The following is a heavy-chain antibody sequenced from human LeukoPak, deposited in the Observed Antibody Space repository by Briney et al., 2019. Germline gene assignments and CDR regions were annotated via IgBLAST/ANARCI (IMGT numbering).Heavy chain of an antibody. CDR1: GFTLSSYA. CDR3: AKGREAYSGSYTPFDY. J-gene: IGHJ4*02. Sequence: GRSLRLSCAASGFTLSSYAMHWVRQAPGKGLECVSTISGSGSSTYYADSVKGRFTISRDSFKSTLYLQMNSLRAEDTAVYYCAKGREAYSGSYTPFDYWGQGTLVTVSS. D-gene: IGHD1-26*01. V-gene: IGHV3-23*01. CDR2: ISGSGSST.